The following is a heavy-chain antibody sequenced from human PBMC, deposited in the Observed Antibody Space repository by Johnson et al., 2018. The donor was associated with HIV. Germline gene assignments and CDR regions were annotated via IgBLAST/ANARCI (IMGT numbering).Heavy chain of an antibody. CDR2: ISWNSGSI. Sequence: VQLVESGGGVVRPGGSLRLSCAASGLTFDDYDMHWVRQAPGKGLEWVSGISWNSGSIGYADSVKGRFTNSRDNAKNSLYLQMNSLRAEDTAVYYCARDRGYYDSSGGDAFDIWGQGTMVTVSS. CDR1: GLTFDDYD. CDR3: ARDRGYYDSSGGDAFDI. V-gene: IGHV3-9*01. D-gene: IGHD3-22*01. J-gene: IGHJ3*02.